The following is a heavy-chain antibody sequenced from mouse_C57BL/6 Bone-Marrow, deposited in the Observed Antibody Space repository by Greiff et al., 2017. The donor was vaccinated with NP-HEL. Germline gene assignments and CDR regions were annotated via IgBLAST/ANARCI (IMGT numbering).Heavy chain of an antibody. CDR1: GFTFSSYA. CDR3: ARDPPATVVANYFDY. D-gene: IGHD1-1*01. CDR2: ISDGGSYT. V-gene: IGHV5-4*01. J-gene: IGHJ2*01. Sequence: EVQLVESGGGLVKPGGSLKLSCAASGFTFSSYAMSWVRQTPEKRLEWVATISDGGSYTYYPDNVKGRFTISRDNAKNNLYLQMSHLKSEDTAMYYCARDPPATVVANYFDYWGQGTTLTVSS.